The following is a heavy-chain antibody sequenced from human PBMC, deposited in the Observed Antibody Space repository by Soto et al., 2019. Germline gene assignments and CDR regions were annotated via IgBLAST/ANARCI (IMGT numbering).Heavy chain of an antibody. D-gene: IGHD5-12*01. Sequence: PSETLSLTCSVSGASVAGGSYYWSWVRQPPGKGLEWIGYIPSRGRPFYNPSLTSRGTISADTSKNQLSLQLTSVTAADTAVYYCARDTYSGCDFVPWGQGTLVTVSS. CDR3: ARDTYSGCDFVP. V-gene: IGHV4-30-4*01. CDR2: IPSRGRP. CDR1: GASVAGGSYY. J-gene: IGHJ5*02.